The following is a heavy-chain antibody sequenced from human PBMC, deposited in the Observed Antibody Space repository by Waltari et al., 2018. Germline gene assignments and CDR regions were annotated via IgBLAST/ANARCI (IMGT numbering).Heavy chain of an antibody. CDR3: AREVTGLNGDYGERYYFDY. Sequence: VQLVESGGGLIQPGGSLRLSCAASGFTVSSNYMSWVRQAPGKGLEWVSVIYSGGSKYYADSVKGRFTISRDNSKNTLYLQMNSLRAEDTAVYYCAREVTGLNGDYGERYYFDYWGQGTLVTVSS. CDR2: IYSGGSK. V-gene: IGHV3-53*01. D-gene: IGHD4-17*01. CDR1: GFTVSSNY. J-gene: IGHJ4*02.